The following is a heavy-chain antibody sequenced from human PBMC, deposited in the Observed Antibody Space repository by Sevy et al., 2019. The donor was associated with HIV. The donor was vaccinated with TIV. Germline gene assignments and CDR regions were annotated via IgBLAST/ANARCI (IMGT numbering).Heavy chain of an antibody. CDR2: ISWKSGSI. V-gene: IGHV3-9*01. D-gene: IGHD4-17*01. J-gene: IGHJ3*02. CDR3: ANIYVDYGSNSDAFDI. Sequence: GGSLTISCAASGFTFDDYAMHWVRPAPKKGLEWVAAISWKSGSIGHAASVKGRFTISRDNAKNSLYLQMNSLIAEDTALYNCANIYVDYGSNSDAFDIWGQGTMVTVSS. CDR1: GFTFDDYA.